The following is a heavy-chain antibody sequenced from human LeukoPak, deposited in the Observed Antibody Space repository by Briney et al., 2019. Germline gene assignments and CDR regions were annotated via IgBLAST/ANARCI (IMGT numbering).Heavy chain of an antibody. CDR2: ISSSSSTI. D-gene: IGHD4-23*01. J-gene: IGHJ2*01. V-gene: IGHV3-11*04. Sequence: GGSLRLSCAASGFTFSDYYMSWIRQAPGKGLEWVSYISSSSSTIYYADSVKGRFTISRDNAKNSLYLQMNSLRAEDTAVYYCARDRGVVTPNWYFDLWGRGTLVTVSS. CDR1: GFTFSDYY. CDR3: ARDRGVVTPNWYFDL.